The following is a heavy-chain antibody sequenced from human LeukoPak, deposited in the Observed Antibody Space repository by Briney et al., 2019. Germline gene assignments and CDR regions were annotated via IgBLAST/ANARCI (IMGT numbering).Heavy chain of an antibody. Sequence: GRSLRLSCAASGFPFSVYAIHWVRQAPGKGLEWVAVISHDGSNEYYADSVKGRFTISRDNAKNTLYLQMNSLRAEDTAVYYCAGGISATGGGWGQGTMVTVSS. CDR3: AGGISATGGG. CDR2: ISHDGSNE. CDR1: GFPFSVYA. D-gene: IGHD6-13*01. J-gene: IGHJ3*01. V-gene: IGHV3-30*03.